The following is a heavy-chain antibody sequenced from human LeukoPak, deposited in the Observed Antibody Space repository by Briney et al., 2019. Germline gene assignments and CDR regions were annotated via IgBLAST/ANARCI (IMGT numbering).Heavy chain of an antibody. V-gene: IGHV4-34*01. J-gene: IGHJ5*02. D-gene: IGHD6-13*01. CDR2: INHSGST. CDR3: ARGSYSSSSNRNFNTGHYWSDP. CDR1: GGSFSAYY. Sequence: PSETLSLTCAVYGGSFSAYYWNWIRQSPGKGLEWIGEINHSGSTKFNPSLKSRVTISVDTSNDQFSLKLTSVTAADTAVYYCARGSYSSSSNRNFNTGHYWSDPWGQGTLVTV.